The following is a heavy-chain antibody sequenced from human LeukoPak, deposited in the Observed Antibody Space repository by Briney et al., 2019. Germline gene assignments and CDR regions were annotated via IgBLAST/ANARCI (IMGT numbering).Heavy chain of an antibody. D-gene: IGHD3-22*01. J-gene: IGHJ1*01. Sequence: GGSLRLSCAASGFTFNSYAMHWVRQAPGKGLEWVAVISYDGSNKYYADSVKGRFTISRDNSKNTLYLQMNSLRAEDTAVYYCARDFGYYDSLGYFQHWSQGTLVTVSS. CDR3: ARDFGYYDSLGYFQH. CDR2: ISYDGSNK. V-gene: IGHV3-30-3*01. CDR1: GFTFNSYA.